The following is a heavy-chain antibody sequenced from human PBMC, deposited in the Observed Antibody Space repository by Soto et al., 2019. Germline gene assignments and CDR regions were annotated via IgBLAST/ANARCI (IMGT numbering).Heavy chain of an antibody. CDR2: MSYDGSIK. Sequence: QVQLVESGGGVVQPGRSLRLSCAASGFTFSDYAMHWVRQAPGKGLEWVAVMSYDGSIKYYKDSVKGLFTISRDNSKNTLYLLFNSLRPEDTAVYYCSMAAHHLVYWSQGTLVAVSS. CDR3: SMAAHHLVY. J-gene: IGHJ4*02. CDR1: GFTFSDYA. D-gene: IGHD3-10*01. V-gene: IGHV3-30*03.